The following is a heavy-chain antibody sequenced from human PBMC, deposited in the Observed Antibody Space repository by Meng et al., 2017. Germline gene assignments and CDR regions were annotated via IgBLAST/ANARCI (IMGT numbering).Heavy chain of an antibody. D-gene: IGHD6-25*01. CDR2: INPKSGDT. CDR3: ARDEDISAAGKLFGDY. Sequence: VHVVVCWERVKKPGAPVKASFKLSGSNCPRYYIPGVRRAPGQGLEWMGRINPKSGDTHYAQKFQARVTMTGDTSISTAYMELSGLRSDDTAMYYCARDEDISAAGKLFGDYWGQGTLVTVSS. CDR1: GSNCPRYY. V-gene: IGHV1-2*06. J-gene: IGHJ4*02.